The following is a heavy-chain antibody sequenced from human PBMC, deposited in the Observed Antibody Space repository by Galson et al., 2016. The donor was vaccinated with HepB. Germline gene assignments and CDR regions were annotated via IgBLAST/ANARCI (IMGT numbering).Heavy chain of an antibody. CDR3: TTRDVRRGLDY. D-gene: IGHD1-14*01. V-gene: IGHV3-15*07. CDR2: INRKTEGGAI. J-gene: IGHJ4*02. Sequence: SLRLSCAASGFIFSNAWMNWVRQAPGKGLEWVGRINRKTEGGAIDHAPPVKGRFTISRDDSKNTLYLQMNSVRTEDTAVYYCTTRDVRRGLDYWGQGTLVTVSS. CDR1: GFIFSNAW.